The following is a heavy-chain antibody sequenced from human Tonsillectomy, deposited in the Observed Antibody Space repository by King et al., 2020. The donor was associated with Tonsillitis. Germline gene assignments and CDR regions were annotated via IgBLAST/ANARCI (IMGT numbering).Heavy chain of an antibody. Sequence: QLQESGPGLVKPSETLSLTCTVSGGSISSYYWSWIRQPPGKGLEWIGYIYYSGSTNYNPSLKSRVTISVDTYKNQFSLKLSSVTAADTAVYYCAGSYSSSWYAFDYFDYWGQGTLVTVSS. V-gene: IGHV4-59*08. J-gene: IGHJ4*02. CDR1: GGSISSYY. CDR2: IYYSGST. CDR3: AGSYSSSWYAFDYFDY. D-gene: IGHD6-13*01.